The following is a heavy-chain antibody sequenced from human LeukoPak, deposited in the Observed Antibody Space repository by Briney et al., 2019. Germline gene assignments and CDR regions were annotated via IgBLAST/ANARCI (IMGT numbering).Heavy chain of an antibody. Sequence: SETLSLTCAVYGGSFSGYYWSWIRQPPGKGLEWIGYIYYSGSTNYNPSLKSRVTISVDTSKNQFSLKLSSVTAADTAVYYCASGSGYYDYWGQGTLVTVSS. CDR1: GGSFSGYY. D-gene: IGHD3-3*01. V-gene: IGHV4-59*08. CDR2: IYYSGST. CDR3: ASGSGYYDY. J-gene: IGHJ4*02.